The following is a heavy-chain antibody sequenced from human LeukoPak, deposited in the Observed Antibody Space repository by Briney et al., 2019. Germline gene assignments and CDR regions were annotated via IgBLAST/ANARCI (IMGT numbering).Heavy chain of an antibody. CDR3: ARDVDYANPRHDY. CDR1: GFTFSTYA. Sequence: GGSLRLSCAASGFTFSTYAMHWVRQAPGKGLEWVAVIPYDGSNKYYADSVKGRFTISRDNANNSVYLQMNSLRSEDTAVYYCARDVDYANPRHDYWGQGTLVTVSS. CDR2: IPYDGSNK. D-gene: IGHD4/OR15-4a*01. V-gene: IGHV3-30*04. J-gene: IGHJ4*02.